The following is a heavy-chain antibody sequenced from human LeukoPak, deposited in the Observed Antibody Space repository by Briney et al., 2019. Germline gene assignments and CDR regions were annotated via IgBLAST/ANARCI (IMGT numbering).Heavy chain of an antibody. D-gene: IGHD4-17*01. CDR1: GFTFSSYE. Sequence: PGGSLRLSCAASGFTFSSYEMNWVRQAPGKGLEWVSAISGSGGSTYYADSVKGRFTISRDNAKNSLYLQMNSLRAEDTAVYYCARAAENYGRRFDSWGQGTLVTVSS. CDR3: ARAAENYGRRFDS. V-gene: IGHV3-48*03. CDR2: ISGSGGST. J-gene: IGHJ4*02.